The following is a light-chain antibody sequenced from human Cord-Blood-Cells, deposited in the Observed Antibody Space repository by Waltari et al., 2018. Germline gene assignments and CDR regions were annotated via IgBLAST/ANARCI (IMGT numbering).Light chain of an antibody. Sequence: EIVLTQSPATLSLSPGERATLTCRASQSVSSYLAWYQQKPDQAPRLLFYDASNRATGIPARFSGSGSGTYFTLTISSLEPEDFAVYYCQQRSNWLTFGGGTKVEIK. CDR1: QSVSSY. J-gene: IGKJ4*01. CDR3: QQRSNWLT. CDR2: DAS. V-gene: IGKV3-11*01.